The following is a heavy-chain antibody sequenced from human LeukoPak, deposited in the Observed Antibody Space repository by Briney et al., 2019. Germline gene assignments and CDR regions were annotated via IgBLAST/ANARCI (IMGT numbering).Heavy chain of an antibody. J-gene: IGHJ6*03. Sequence: SGPTLVNPTQTLTLTCTFSGFPLSTSGVGVGWIRQPPGKALEWLALIYWNDDKRYSPSLKSRLSITKDTSKNQVVLTMTNMDPVDTATYYCAHSRSGWTSWDYYYYMDVWGKGTTVTVSS. CDR1: GFPLSTSGVG. D-gene: IGHD6-19*01. V-gene: IGHV2-5*01. CDR2: IYWNDDK. CDR3: AHSRSGWTSWDYYYYMDV.